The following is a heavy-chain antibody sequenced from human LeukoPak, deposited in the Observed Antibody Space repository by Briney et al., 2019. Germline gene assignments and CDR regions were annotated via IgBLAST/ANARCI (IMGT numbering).Heavy chain of an antibody. D-gene: IGHD6-13*01. CDR3: ARGIAAAEPPDY. CDR1: GGTFSSYA. CDR2: IIPILGIA. J-gene: IGHJ4*02. V-gene: IGHV1-69*04. Sequence: SVKVSCKASGGTFSSYAISWVRQAPGQGLEWMGRIIPILGIANHAQKFQGRVTITADKSTSTAYMELSSLRSEDTAVYYYARGIAAAEPPDYWGQGTLVTVSS.